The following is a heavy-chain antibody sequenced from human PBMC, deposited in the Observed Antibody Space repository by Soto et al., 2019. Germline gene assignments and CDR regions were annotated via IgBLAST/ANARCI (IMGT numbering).Heavy chain of an antibody. V-gene: IGHV1-69*08. D-gene: IGHD6-13*01. CDR2: IIPILGIA. CDR1: GGTFSSYT. J-gene: IGHJ4*02. Sequence: QVQLVQSGAEVKKPGSSVKVSCKASGGTFSSYTISWVRQAPGQGLEWMGRIIPILGIANYAQKFQGRVXMXXDKSTSTAYMELSSVRSEDTAVYYCARDDPAAGDYWGQGTLVTVSS. CDR3: ARDDPAAGDY.